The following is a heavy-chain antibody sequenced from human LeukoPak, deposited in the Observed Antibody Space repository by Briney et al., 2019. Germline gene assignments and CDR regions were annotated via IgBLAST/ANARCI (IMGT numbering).Heavy chain of an antibody. V-gene: IGHV4-34*01. J-gene: IGHJ4*02. D-gene: IGHD6-13*01. CDR3: AREGAAAGLCFDY. CDR2: INHSGST. CDR1: GGSFSGYY. Sequence: SETLSLTCAGYGGSFSGYYWSWIRQPPGKGLEWIGEINHSGSTNYNPSLKSRVTISVDTSKNQFSLKLSSVTAADTAVYYCAREGAAAGLCFDYWGQGTLVTVSS.